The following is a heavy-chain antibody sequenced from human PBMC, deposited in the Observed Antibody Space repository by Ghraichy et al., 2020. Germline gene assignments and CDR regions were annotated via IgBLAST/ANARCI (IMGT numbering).Heavy chain of an antibody. CDR1: GFSFNIIGVS. CDR2: IYWDDDK. J-gene: IGHJ5*02. Sequence: SGPTLVKPTQTLTLTCIFSGFSFNIIGVSVGWIRQPPGKALEWLALIYWDDDKRYSPSLKSRLTITKDTSKNQVVLTMTNMDPVDTATYYCAHSRGNYDILTGRAPNWFDPWGQGTLVTVSS. CDR3: AHSRGNYDILTGRAPNWFDP. D-gene: IGHD3-9*01. V-gene: IGHV2-5*02.